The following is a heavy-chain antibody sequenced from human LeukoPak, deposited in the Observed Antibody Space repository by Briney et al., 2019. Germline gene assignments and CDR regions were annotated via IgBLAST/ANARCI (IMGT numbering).Heavy chain of an antibody. D-gene: IGHD6-6*01. CDR1: GFTFSNSA. J-gene: IGHJ4*02. CDR3: AKEIVPPSGYYFDY. Sequence: GGSLRLSCAASGFTFSNSAMSWVSQAPGKRLEWVSSISGSGVNTYYADSVKGRFTIFRDNSKNTLYLQMNSLRVEDTAVYYCAKEIVPPSGYYFDYWGQGTLVTVSS. CDR2: ISGSGVNT. V-gene: IGHV3-23*01.